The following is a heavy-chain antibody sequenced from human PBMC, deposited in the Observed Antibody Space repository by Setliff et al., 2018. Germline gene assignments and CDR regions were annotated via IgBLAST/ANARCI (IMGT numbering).Heavy chain of an antibody. CDR1: GGSISSNY. CDR2: IYIGGSA. J-gene: IGHJ6*03. Sequence: PSETLSLTCTVSGGSISSNYWSWIRQPAGKGLEWIGHIYIGGSANYNPSLKSRVTMSIDTSKNQSSLKLNSVTAADMAVYYCAREQWLDPPGYYYMDVWAKGTTVTVSS. CDR3: AREQWLDPPGYYYMDV. V-gene: IGHV4-4*07. D-gene: IGHD6-19*01.